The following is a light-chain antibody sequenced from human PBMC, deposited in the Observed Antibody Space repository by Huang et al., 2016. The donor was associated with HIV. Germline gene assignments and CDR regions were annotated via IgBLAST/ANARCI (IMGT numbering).Light chain of an antibody. J-gene: IGKJ2*01. CDR3: MQALQTPYT. V-gene: IGKV2-28*01. CDR1: QSLLHSNGYNY. Sequence: DIVMTQSPLSLPVTPGEPASISCRPSQSLLHSNGYNYLDWYLQKPGQSPQLLIYLGSNRTSGVPDRVSGSGSGTDFTLKISRVEAEDVGVYYCMQALQTPYTFGQGTKLEIK. CDR2: LGS.